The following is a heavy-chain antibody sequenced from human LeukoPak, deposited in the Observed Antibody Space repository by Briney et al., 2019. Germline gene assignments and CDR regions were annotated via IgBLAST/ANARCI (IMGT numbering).Heavy chain of an antibody. CDR1: GVSFSGYY. Sequence: PSETLSLTCAVYGVSFSGYYWSWIRQPPGKGLEWIGEINHSGSPNYSPSLKSTVTISVDTSKNQFSLKLSSVTAADTAMYYCARGRYGSRYDSSGYYPKTVDYWGQGTLVTVSS. V-gene: IGHV4-34*01. CDR2: INHSGSP. J-gene: IGHJ4*02. CDR3: ARGRYGSRYDSSGYYPKTVDY. D-gene: IGHD3-22*01.